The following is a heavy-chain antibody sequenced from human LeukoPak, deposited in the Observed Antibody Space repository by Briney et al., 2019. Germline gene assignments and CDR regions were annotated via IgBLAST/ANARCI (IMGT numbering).Heavy chain of an antibody. V-gene: IGHV3-7*01. CDR1: GFTFSSYW. J-gene: IGHJ4*02. D-gene: IGHD6-13*01. CDR3: ARDRGWPAVHFDL. CDR2: IKQDGSEK. Sequence: GGSLRLSCAASGFTFSSYWMSWVRQAPGKGLEWVANIKQDGSEKYYVDSVKGRFTISRDNAKNSLYLQMNSLRAEDTAVYYCARDRGWPAVHFDLWGQGTLVTVSS.